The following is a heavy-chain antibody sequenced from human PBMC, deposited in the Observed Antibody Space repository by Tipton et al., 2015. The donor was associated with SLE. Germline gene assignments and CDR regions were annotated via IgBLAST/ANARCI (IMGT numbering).Heavy chain of an antibody. Sequence: TLSLTCAVYGGSFSGYYWSWIRQPPGKGLEWIGEINHSESTNYNPSLKSRVAISVDTSKNQFSLKLSSVTAADTAVYYCARTLWGFDYWGQGTLVTVSS. J-gene: IGHJ4*02. V-gene: IGHV4-34*01. D-gene: IGHD3-10*01. CDR2: INHSEST. CDR3: ARTLWGFDY. CDR1: GGSFSGYY.